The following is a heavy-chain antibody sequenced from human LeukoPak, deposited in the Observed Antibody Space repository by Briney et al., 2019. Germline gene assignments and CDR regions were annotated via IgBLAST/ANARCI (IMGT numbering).Heavy chain of an antibody. Sequence: PGGSLRLSCAASGFTFSSYWMSWVRQAPGKGLEWVANIKPDGSETSYVDSVKGRFTISRDNAKNSLYLQLNSLRAEDTAVYYCARGDYYGSGSYFHDAFDIWGQGTMVTVSS. D-gene: IGHD3-10*01. J-gene: IGHJ3*02. V-gene: IGHV3-7*04. CDR3: ARGDYYGSGSYFHDAFDI. CDR2: IKPDGSET. CDR1: GFTFSSYW.